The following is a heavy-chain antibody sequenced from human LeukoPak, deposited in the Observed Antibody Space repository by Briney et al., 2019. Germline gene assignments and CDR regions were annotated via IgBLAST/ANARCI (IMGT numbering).Heavy chain of an antibody. D-gene: IGHD4-23*01. CDR1: GFTFSSYA. J-gene: IGHJ4*02. Sequence: GGSLRLSCAASGFTFSSYAMSWVRQAPGKGLEWVGRTRNKANSYTTEYAASVKGRFTISRDDSKNSLYLQMNSLKTEDTAVYYCTTEATVVTPDIWGQGTLVTVSS. CDR3: TTEATVVTPDI. CDR2: TRNKANSYTT. V-gene: IGHV3-72*01.